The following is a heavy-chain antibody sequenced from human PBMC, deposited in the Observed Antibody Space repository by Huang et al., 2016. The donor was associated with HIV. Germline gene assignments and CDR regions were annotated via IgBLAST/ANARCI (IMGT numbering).Heavy chain of an antibody. D-gene: IGHD7-27*01. Sequence: EVQLVESGGGLVQPGGSLRLSCAASGFTFSRYWMPGVRQAPGKGAGGVSRINGDGSRTNYADSVKGRFTISRDNAKNTLYVQVNSLRAEDTAVYYCARGTRLTGLWYFDLWGRGTLVIVSS. V-gene: IGHV3-74*01. CDR1: GFTFSRYW. CDR3: ARGTRLTGLWYFDL. J-gene: IGHJ2*01. CDR2: INGDGSRT.